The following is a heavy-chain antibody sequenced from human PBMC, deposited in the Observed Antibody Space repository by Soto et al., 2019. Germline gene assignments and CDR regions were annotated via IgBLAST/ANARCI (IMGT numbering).Heavy chain of an antibody. Sequence: QVQLVESGGGVVQPGRSLRLSCAASGFTFSSYGMHWVRQAPGKGLEWVAVISYDGSNKYYADSVKGRFTISRDNSKTPLYLKMNSLRAEETAVYYCAKTMAVVITLFDYGAQGTLVTVSS. J-gene: IGHJ4*02. V-gene: IGHV3-30*18. CDR3: AKTMAVVITLFDY. CDR1: GFTFSSYG. CDR2: ISYDGSNK. D-gene: IGHD3-22*01.